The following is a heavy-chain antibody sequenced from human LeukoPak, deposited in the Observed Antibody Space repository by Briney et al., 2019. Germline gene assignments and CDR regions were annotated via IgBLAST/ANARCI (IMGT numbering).Heavy chain of an antibody. CDR3: ARTYYYGSSGYYYNFDY. J-gene: IGHJ4*02. CDR1: GGSISSSSYY. V-gene: IGHV4-39*07. Sequence: SETLSLTCTVSGGSISSSSYYWGWIRQPPGKGLEWIGSIYYSGSTYYNPSLKSRVTISVDTSKNQFSLKLSSVTAADTAVYYCARTYYYGSSGYYYNFDYWGQGTLVTVSS. CDR2: IYYSGST. D-gene: IGHD3-22*01.